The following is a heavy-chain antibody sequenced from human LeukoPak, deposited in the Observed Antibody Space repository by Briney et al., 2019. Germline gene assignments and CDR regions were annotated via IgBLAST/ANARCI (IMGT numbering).Heavy chain of an antibody. Sequence: EASVKVSCKASGYTFVSYGISWVRQATGQGLEWMGWMNPNSGNTGYAQKFQGRVTMTRNTSISTAYMELSSLRSEDTAVYYCARGSVVVAAIDWFDPWGQGTLVTVSS. CDR3: ARGSVVVAAIDWFDP. D-gene: IGHD2-15*01. J-gene: IGHJ5*02. V-gene: IGHV1-8*01. CDR1: GYTFVSYG. CDR2: MNPNSGNT.